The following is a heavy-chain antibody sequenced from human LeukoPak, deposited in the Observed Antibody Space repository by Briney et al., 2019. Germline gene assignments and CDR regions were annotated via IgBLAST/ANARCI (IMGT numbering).Heavy chain of an antibody. V-gene: IGHV7-4-1*02. Sequence: ASVRVSCKASGYPFSAHFLNWVRQAPGQGLEWMGNIDTTTGNPRYAQDFTGRFVFSLDTSVSTAYLQVTSLKADDTAAYYCVRGTPTPGMDYWGQGTQVTVSS. CDR3: VRGTPTPGMDY. CDR1: GYPFSAHF. CDR2: IDTTTGNP. D-gene: IGHD3-10*01. J-gene: IGHJ4*02.